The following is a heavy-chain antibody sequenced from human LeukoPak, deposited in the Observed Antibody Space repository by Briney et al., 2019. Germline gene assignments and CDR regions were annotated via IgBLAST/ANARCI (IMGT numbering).Heavy chain of an antibody. CDR2: IKQGGREE. CDR1: EFIFSDYW. D-gene: IGHD3-10*01. CDR3: ARDNGGWFDS. Sequence: PGGSLRLSCVASEFIFSDYWMSWVRQAPGKGLELVANIKQGGREEKYVGSVKGRFAISRDDAKSTLYLQMDSLSGDDTAVYYCARDNGGWFDSWGRETLVTVSS. J-gene: IGHJ5*01. V-gene: IGHV3-7*03.